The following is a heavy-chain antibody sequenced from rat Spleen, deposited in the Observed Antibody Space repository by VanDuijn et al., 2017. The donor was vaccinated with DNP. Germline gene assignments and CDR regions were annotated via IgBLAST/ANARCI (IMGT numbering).Heavy chain of an antibody. V-gene: IGHV5-27*01. CDR3: THQRYRYNSQVMDA. CDR2: ISTGGGST. D-gene: IGHD1-5*01. Sequence: EVQLVESGGGLVQPGRSLKLSCAASGFTFSNYGMAWVRQAPTKGLEWVASISTGGGSTYYRASVKGRFTISRENAKSRLYLQMDSLRSEDTATYDCTHQRYRYNSQVMDAWGQGTSVTVSS. CDR1: GFTFSNYG. J-gene: IGHJ4*01.